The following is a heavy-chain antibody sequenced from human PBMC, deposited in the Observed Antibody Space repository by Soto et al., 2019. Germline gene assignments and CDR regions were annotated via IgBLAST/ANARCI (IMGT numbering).Heavy chain of an antibody. Sequence: GESLKISRKGSGYSFISYWIGWVRQMPGKGLEWMGIIYPGDCDSRYSPSFQGQVTISVDKAISTAYLQWGSLKASDTAIYYYARDYDYGLDYWGQGTLVTVSS. CDR3: ARDYDYGLDY. CDR2: IYPGDCDS. J-gene: IGHJ4*02. CDR1: GYSFISYW. D-gene: IGHD3-16*01. V-gene: IGHV5-51*01.